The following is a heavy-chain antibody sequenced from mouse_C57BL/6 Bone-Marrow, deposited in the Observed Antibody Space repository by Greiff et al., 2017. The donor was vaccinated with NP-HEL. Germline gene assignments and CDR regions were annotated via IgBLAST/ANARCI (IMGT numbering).Heavy chain of an antibody. CDR2: ISYDGSN. Sequence: EVKLQESGPGLVKPSQSLSLTCSVTGYSITSGYYWNWIRQFPGNKLEWMGYISYDGSNNYNPSLKNRISITRDTSKNQFFLKLNSVTTEDTATYYCALQFSYYYAYWGQGTLVTVSA. CDR1: GYSITSGYY. CDR3: ALQFSYYYAY. V-gene: IGHV3-6*01. D-gene: IGHD1-1*01. J-gene: IGHJ3*01.